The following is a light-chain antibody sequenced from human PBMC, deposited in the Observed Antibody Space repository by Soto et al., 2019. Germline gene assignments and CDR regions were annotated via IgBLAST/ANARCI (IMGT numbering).Light chain of an antibody. CDR2: DDN. J-gene: IGLJ3*02. CDR3: GTWDSSLSAGM. Sequence: QSVLTQPPSVSAAPGQKVTISCSGSSSNTGKNYVSWYQQFPGTAPKLLIYDDNKRPSGIPDRFSGSKSGTSATLGITGLQTGDEADYYCGTWDSSLSAGMFGGGTKVTVL. V-gene: IGLV1-51*01. CDR1: SSNTGKNY.